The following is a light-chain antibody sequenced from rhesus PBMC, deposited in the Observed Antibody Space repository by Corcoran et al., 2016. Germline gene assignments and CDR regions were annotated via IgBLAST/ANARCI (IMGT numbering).Light chain of an antibody. J-gene: IGKJ2*01. CDR1: ENVNNY. Sequence: DIQMTQSPSSLSASVGDRVTITCRTSENVNNYLNWYQQKPGKAPKLLIYKASTLQSGVPSRFSGRGSGTDYTFTISSQRSEVVATYCSQNNYSTPYGFGQGTKVEIK. CDR2: KAS. V-gene: IGKV1-74*01. CDR3: QNNYSTPYG.